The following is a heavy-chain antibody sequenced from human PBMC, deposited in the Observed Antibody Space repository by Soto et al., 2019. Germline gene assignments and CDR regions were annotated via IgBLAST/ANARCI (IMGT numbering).Heavy chain of an antibody. D-gene: IGHD6-13*01. CDR2: INAGNGNT. J-gene: IGHJ6*02. Sequence: ASVKVCCKASGYTFTRYAMHWVRQAPGQRLEWMGWINAGNGNTKYSQKFQGRVTITRDTSASTAYMELSSLRSEDTAVYYCASSNIAAAPYGMDVWGPGTTVTVSS. CDR1: GYTFTRYA. V-gene: IGHV1-3*01. CDR3: ASSNIAAAPYGMDV.